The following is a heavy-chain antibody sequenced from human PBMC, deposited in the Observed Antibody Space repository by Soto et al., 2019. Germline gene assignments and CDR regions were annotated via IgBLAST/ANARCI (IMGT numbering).Heavy chain of an antibody. V-gene: IGHV1-3*01. CDR1: GFSSTSYS. Sequence: QGQLVQSGAEVKKPGASVKVSCGTSGFSSTSYSFHWVRQAPAQGLQWMGWINAGRGKTKYSQQFQGRVTFTWDTSANTVYMELSRLTSEDTSVFYCARWIDNGYFDYWGQGTLVTVSA. J-gene: IGHJ4*02. D-gene: IGHD4-17*01. CDR2: INAGRGKT. CDR3: ARWIDNGYFDY.